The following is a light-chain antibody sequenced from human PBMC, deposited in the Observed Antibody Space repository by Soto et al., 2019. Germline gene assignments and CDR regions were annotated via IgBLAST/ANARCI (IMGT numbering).Light chain of an antibody. CDR2: RNN. Sequence: QSVLTQPPSASGTPGPTVTISCSGSSSNIGSAYIYWYQHLPGTAPKLLIYRNNQRPSGVPDRFSASKSGTSASLAISGLRSEDDADYYCAAWDDSLVVFGGGTTLTVL. V-gene: IGLV1-47*01. CDR1: SSNIGSAY. J-gene: IGLJ2*01. CDR3: AAWDDSLVV.